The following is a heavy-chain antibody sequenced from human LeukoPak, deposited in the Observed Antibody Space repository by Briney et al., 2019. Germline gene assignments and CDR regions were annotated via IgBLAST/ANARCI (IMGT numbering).Heavy chain of an antibody. Sequence: GASVKVSCRASGYAFPHYGVQWVRQAPGQTLEWMGWINAGNGDDTKYSQKFQARLTMTTDTSATTVYMELNSLRSEDTAVYYCARSGSNWSCDSWGQGTLVTVSS. CDR1: GYAFPHYG. J-gene: IGHJ4*02. CDR3: ARSGSNWSCDS. D-gene: IGHD6-13*01. V-gene: IGHV1-3*01. CDR2: INAGNGDDT.